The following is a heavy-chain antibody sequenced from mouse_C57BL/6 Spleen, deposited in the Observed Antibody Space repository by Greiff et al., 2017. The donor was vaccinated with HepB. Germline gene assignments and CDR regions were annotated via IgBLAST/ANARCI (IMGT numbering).Heavy chain of an antibody. Sequence: QVQLQQPGAELVMPGASVKLSCKASGYTFTSYWMHWVKQRPGQGLEWIGEIDPSDSDTNYNQKFKGKSTLTVDKSSSTAYMQLSSLTSEDSAVYYCARGGFLYFDYWGQGTTLTVSS. CDR2: IDPSDSDT. J-gene: IGHJ2*01. V-gene: IGHV1-69*01. CDR1: GYTFTSYW. CDR3: ARGGFLYFDY.